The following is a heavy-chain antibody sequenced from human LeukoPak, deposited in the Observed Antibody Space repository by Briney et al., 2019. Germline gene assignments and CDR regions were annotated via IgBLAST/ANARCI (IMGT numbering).Heavy chain of an antibody. CDR1: GFIFNKYA. Sequence: PGGSLRLSCTASGFIFNKYAMSWVRQAPGKGLEWVAVISYDGSNKYYADSVKGRFTISRDNSKNTLYLQMNSLRAEDTAVYYCATLPDDSSGYSLDYWGQGTLVTVSS. CDR3: ATLPDDSSGYSLDY. J-gene: IGHJ4*02. V-gene: IGHV3-30-3*01. D-gene: IGHD3-22*01. CDR2: ISYDGSNK.